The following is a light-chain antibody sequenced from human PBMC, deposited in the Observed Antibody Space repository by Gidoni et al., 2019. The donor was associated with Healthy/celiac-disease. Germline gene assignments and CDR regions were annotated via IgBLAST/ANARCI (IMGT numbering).Light chain of an antibody. Sequence: IQLTQSPSSLSASVGDRVTITCRASQGISSYLAWYQQKPGKAPKLLIYAASTLQSGVPSRFGCSGSGTDFTLTISSLQPEDFATYYCQHLNSYSFGGGTKVEIK. J-gene: IGKJ4*01. CDR3: QHLNSYS. CDR2: AAS. V-gene: IGKV1-9*01. CDR1: QGISSY.